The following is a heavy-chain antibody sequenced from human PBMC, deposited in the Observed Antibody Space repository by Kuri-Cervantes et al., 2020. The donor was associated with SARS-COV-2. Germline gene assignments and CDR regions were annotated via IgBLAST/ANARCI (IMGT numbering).Heavy chain of an antibody. D-gene: IGHD2-15*01. V-gene: IGHV3-30-3*01. CDR1: GFTFSSYA. CDR2: ISYDGSNK. Sequence: GESLKISCAASGFTFSSYAMHWVRQAPGKGLEWVAVISYDGSNKYYADSAKGRFTISRDNSKNTLYLQMTSLRAEDTAVYYCARGRRYCSGGSCWRYYYYYMDVWGKGTTVTVSS. CDR3: ARGRRYCSGGSCWRYYYYYMDV. J-gene: IGHJ6*03.